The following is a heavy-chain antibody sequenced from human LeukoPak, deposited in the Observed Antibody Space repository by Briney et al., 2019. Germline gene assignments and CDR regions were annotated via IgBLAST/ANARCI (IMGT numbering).Heavy chain of an antibody. J-gene: IGHJ4*02. V-gene: IGHV3-7*01. D-gene: IGHD1-1*01. CDR2: INQDGSEK. CDR1: GFTFSSYW. CDR3: ARDERPVGY. Sequence: GGSLRLSCAASGFTFSSYWMSWVRQAPGKGLEWLANINQDGSEKCYVDSVKGRFTISRDNAKNSVYLQMNSLRVEDTAVYYCARDERPVGYWGQGTLVTVSS.